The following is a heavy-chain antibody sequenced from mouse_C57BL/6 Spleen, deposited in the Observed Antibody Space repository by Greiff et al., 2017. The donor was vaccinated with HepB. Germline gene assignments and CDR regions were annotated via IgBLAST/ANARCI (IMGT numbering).Heavy chain of an antibody. CDR3: ARDRPPWFAY. V-gene: IGHV5-4*01. Sequence: DVMLVESGGGLVKPGGSLKLSCAASGFTFSSYAMSWVRQTPEKRLEWVATISDGGSYTYYPDNVKGRFTISRDNAKNNLYLQMSHLKSEDTAMYYCARDRPPWFAYWGQGTLVTVSA. J-gene: IGHJ3*01. CDR1: GFTFSSYA. CDR2: ISDGGSYT.